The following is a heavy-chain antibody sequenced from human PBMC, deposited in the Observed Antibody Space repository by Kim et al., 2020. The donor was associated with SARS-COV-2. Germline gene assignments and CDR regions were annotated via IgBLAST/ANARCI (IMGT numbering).Heavy chain of an antibody. Sequence: ASVKVSCKASGYTFTSYGISWVRQAPGQGLEWMGWISAYNGNTNYAQKLQGRVTMTTDTSTSTAYMELRSLRSDDTAVYYCARDPGDRGSHYYYYYGMDVWGQGTTVTVSS. CDR1: GYTFTSYG. J-gene: IGHJ6*02. D-gene: IGHD3-10*01. V-gene: IGHV1-18*01. CDR3: ARDPGDRGSHYYYYYGMDV. CDR2: ISAYNGNT.